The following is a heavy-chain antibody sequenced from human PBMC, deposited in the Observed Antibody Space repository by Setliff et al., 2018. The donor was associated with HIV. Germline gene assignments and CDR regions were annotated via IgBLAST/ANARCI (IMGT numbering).Heavy chain of an antibody. V-gene: IGHV3-11*04. Sequence: LSLTCTVSGGSISNSRYYWSWIRQPPGKGLEWISFISSSSSPIYYADSVKGRFTISRDNAKNSLFLQMNSLRAEDTAMYYRARLDFFDSSTYPPYDSWGQGTLVTVSS. CDR2: ISSSSSPI. J-gene: IGHJ4*02. CDR3: ARLDFFDSSTYPPYDS. D-gene: IGHD3-22*01. CDR1: GGSISNSRYY.